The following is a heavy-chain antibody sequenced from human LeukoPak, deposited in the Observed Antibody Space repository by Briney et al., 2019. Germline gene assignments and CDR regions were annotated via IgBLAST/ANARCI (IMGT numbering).Heavy chain of an antibody. CDR1: GGSFSGYY. Sequence: PSETLSLTCAVYGGSFSGYYWSWIRQPPGKGLEWIGVINHSGSTNYNPSLKSRVTISVDTSKNQFSLKLSSVTAADTAVYYCARTRSSWYSNYSYYMDVWGKGTTVTVSS. D-gene: IGHD6-13*01. J-gene: IGHJ6*03. V-gene: IGHV4-34*01. CDR2: INHSGST. CDR3: ARTRSSWYSNYSYYMDV.